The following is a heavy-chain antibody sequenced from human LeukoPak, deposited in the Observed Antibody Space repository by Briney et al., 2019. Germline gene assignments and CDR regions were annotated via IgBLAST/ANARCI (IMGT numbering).Heavy chain of an antibody. Sequence: GGSLRLSCAASGFTFSSYAMSWVRQAPGKGLEWVSAISGSGGKTYYADSVKGRFTISRDNSKNTLYLQMNSLRAEDTAVYYCARDSGYCTNGVCWDAWFDPWGQGTLVTVSS. J-gene: IGHJ5*02. D-gene: IGHD2-8*01. CDR3: ARDSGYCTNGVCWDAWFDP. V-gene: IGHV3-23*01. CDR1: GFTFSSYA. CDR2: ISGSGGKT.